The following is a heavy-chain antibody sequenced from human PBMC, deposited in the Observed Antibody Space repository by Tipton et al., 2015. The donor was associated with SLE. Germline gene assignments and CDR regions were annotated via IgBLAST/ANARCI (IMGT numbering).Heavy chain of an antibody. CDR1: GGSISSSNW. CDR2: INHSGST. J-gene: IGHJ3*02. Sequence: TLSLTCAVSGGSISSSNWWSWVRQPPGKGLEWIGEINHSGSTNYNPSLKSRVTISVDTSKKQFSLKLSSVTAADTAVYYCARDLFIARDAFDIWGQGTMVTVSS. CDR3: ARDLFIARDAFDI. V-gene: IGHV4-4*02. D-gene: IGHD6-13*01.